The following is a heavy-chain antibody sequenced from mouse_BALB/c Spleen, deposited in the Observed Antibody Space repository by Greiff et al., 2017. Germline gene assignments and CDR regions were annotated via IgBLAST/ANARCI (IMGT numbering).Heavy chain of an antibody. CDR2: IYPGDGDT. V-gene: IGHV1-87*01. Sequence: QVQLKQSGAELARPGASVKLSCKASGYTFTSYWMQWVKQRPGQGLEWIGAIYPGDGDTRYTQKFKGKATLTADKSSSTAYMQLSSLASEDSAVYYCARWAIYDGYWGQGTTLTVSS. CDR3: ARWAIYDGY. D-gene: IGHD2-3*01. J-gene: IGHJ2*01. CDR1: GYTFTSYW.